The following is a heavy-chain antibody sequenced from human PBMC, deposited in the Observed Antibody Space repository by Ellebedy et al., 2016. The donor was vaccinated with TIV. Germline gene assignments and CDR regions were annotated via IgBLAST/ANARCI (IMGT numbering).Heavy chain of an antibody. J-gene: IGHJ4*02. CDR2: IYPGDSDT. CDR3: ARVGEVAATPCSY. CDR1: GYSFTTYW. D-gene: IGHD2-15*01. Sequence: GESLKISCKGSGYSFTTYWIGWVRQMSGKGLEWMGIIYPGDSDTRYSPSFQGQVTISADKSISTPYLQWSSLKASDTAMDYCARVGEVAATPCSYWGQGTLVTVSS. V-gene: IGHV5-51*01.